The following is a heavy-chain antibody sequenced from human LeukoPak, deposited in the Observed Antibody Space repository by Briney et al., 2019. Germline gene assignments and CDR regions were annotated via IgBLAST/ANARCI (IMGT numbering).Heavy chain of an antibody. J-gene: IGHJ4*02. V-gene: IGHV3-74*01. CDR3: ARTGYTSTSIFY. CDR1: GXTFSSYW. D-gene: IGHD6-13*01. Sequence: GGSLRLSCVASGXTFSSYWVHWVRQAPGKGLVWVSRINGDGSSASYADSVKGRFTISRDNAKNTLYLHMNSLRAEDTAVYYCARTGYTSTSIFYWGQGSLVTVSS. CDR2: INGDGSSA.